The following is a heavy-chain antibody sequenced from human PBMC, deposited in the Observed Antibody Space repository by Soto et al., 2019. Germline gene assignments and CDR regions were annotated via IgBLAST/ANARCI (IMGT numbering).Heavy chain of an antibody. CDR1: GYTLTELS. Sequence: ASVKVSCKVSGYTLTELSMHWVRQAPGKGLEWMGGFDPEDGETIYAQKFQGRVTMTEDTSTDTAYMELSSLRSEDTAVYYCATVSHCSGGSCRHHYYFDYWGQGTLVTVSS. CDR2: FDPEDGET. V-gene: IGHV1-24*01. J-gene: IGHJ4*02. CDR3: ATVSHCSGGSCRHHYYFDY. D-gene: IGHD2-15*01.